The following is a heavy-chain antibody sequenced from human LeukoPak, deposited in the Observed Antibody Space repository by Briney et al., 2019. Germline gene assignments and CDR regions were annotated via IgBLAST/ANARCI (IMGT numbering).Heavy chain of an antibody. D-gene: IGHD6-19*01. CDR2: INPNSGGT. J-gene: IGHJ3*01. Sequence: ASVRVSCKTPGYTFTGDYLHWVRQAPGQGLEWMGWINPNSGGTNYAQNFQGRVTMTRDTSISTTYMELSSLTSDNAAVYYCARYRGSAGRGAFDFWGQGTMVTVSS. CDR3: ARYRGSAGRGAFDF. V-gene: IGHV1-2*02. CDR1: GYTFTGDY.